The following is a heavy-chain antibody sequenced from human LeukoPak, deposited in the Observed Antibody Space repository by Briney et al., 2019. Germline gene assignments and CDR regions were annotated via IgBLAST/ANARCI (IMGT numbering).Heavy chain of an antibody. D-gene: IGHD3-16*01. J-gene: IGHJ6*03. CDR3: ARDSMITFGGTHYMDV. Sequence: PSETLSLTCTVSGGSLSSSNYYWGWIRQPPGKGLEWIGTINYSGSTYYNPSLKSRVTISVDTSKNQFSLKLSSVTAADTAVYYCARDSMITFGGTHYMDVWGKGTTVTVSS. CDR1: GGSLSSSNYY. CDR2: INYSGST. V-gene: IGHV4-39*07.